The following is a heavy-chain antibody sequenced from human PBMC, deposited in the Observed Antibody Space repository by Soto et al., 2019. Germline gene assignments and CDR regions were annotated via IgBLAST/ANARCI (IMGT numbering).Heavy chain of an antibody. CDR2: ISSSSSTI. V-gene: IGHV3-48*01. D-gene: IGHD3-9*01. Sequence: PGGSLRLSCAASGFTFSSYSMNWVRQAPGKGLEWVSYISSSSSTIYYADSVKGRFTISRDNAKNSLYLQMNSLRAEDTAVYYCAREGYDILTGPGFDPWGQGTLVTVSS. CDR3: AREGYDILTGPGFDP. CDR1: GFTFSSYS. J-gene: IGHJ5*02.